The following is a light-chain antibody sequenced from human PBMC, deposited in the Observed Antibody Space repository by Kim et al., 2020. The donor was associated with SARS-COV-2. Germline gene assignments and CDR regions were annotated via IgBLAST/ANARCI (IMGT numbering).Light chain of an antibody. V-gene: IGLV3-19*01. Sequence: ALGQTVRITCQGDSLRGYYASWFQQKSGQAPILVMYGDKNRPSGIPDRFSGSGSGNTASLTITGAQAEDEADYYCNSRDSSGNHVLFGGGTQPTVL. CDR2: GDK. J-gene: IGLJ7*01. CDR1: SLRGYY. CDR3: NSRDSSGNHVL.